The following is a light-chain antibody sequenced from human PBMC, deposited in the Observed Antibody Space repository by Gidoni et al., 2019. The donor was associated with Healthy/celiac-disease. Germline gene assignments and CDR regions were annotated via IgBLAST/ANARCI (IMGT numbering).Light chain of an antibody. V-gene: IGKV3-11*01. CDR3: QQRSNWPPLT. J-gene: IGKJ4*01. CDR2: DAS. Sequence: EIVLTQSPATLSLSPGERATLSCTASQSFSSYLAWYQQKPGQAPRLLIYDASNRSTGIPARFSCSGSGTDFTLTISILEPEDFAVYYCQQRSNWPPLTFGGGTKVEIK. CDR1: QSFSSY.